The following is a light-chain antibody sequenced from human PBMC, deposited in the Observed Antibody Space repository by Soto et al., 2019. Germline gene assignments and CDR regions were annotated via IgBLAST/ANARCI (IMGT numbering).Light chain of an antibody. Sequence: DIVMTQAPDSLAVSLGERATINCKSSQSVFYSSNNKNYLAWYQQKPGQPPKLLIYWASTRESGVPDRFSGSGFGTDFTLTISSLQAEDVAIYYCQQYHSTPFTFGPGTKVDIK. J-gene: IGKJ3*01. CDR3: QQYHSTPFT. V-gene: IGKV4-1*01. CDR1: QSVFYSSNNKNY. CDR2: WAS.